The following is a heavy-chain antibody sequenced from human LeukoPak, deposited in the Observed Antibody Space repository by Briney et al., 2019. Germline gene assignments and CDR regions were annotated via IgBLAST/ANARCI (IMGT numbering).Heavy chain of an antibody. CDR2: ISYSSTYI. D-gene: IGHD3-22*01. J-gene: IGHJ4*02. Sequence: GGSLRLSCAASGFTFSNYTMSWVRQAPGKGPEWVSSISYSSTYIYYADSVKGRFTISRDNSKNTLYLQMNSLRAEDTAVYYCASVELTYYYDSSGYSWGQGTLVTVSS. V-gene: IGHV3-21*04. CDR3: ASVELTYYYDSSGYS. CDR1: GFTFSNYT.